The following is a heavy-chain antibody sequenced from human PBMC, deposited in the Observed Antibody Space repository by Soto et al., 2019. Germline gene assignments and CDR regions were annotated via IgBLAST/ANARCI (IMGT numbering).Heavy chain of an antibody. J-gene: IGHJ2*01. CDR3: ATGDYGSGSWYFDL. D-gene: IGHD3-10*01. CDR2: ISGSGGST. CDR1: GFTFSSYA. V-gene: IGHV3-23*01. Sequence: EVQLLESGGGLVQPGGSLRLSCAASGFTFSSYAMSWVRQAPGKGLEWVSAISGSGGSTYYADSVKGRFTISRDNSKNPLYLQMNSLRAEDTAVYYCATGDYGSGSWYFDLWGRGTLVTVSS.